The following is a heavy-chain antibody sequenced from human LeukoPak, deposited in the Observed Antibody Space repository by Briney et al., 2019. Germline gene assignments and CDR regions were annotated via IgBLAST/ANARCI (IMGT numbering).Heavy chain of an antibody. Sequence: PGGSLRFSCAASGLTLSGYWMHWVRQAPGKGLVWVSRINGDASSTSYADSVKGRFTISRDNAKSTLYLQMNSLRVEDTAVYYCARARGNTYGYFEYWGQGTLVTVSS. J-gene: IGHJ4*02. CDR1: GLTLSGYW. CDR2: INGDASST. CDR3: ARARGNTYGYFEY. V-gene: IGHV3-74*01. D-gene: IGHD5-18*01.